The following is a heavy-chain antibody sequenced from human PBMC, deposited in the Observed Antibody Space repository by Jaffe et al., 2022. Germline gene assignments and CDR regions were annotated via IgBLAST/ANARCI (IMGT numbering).Heavy chain of an antibody. D-gene: IGHD6-6*01. CDR3: AKSKPPWAARVNDY. CDR2: ITGGSISI. CDR1: GFTFSSYA. Sequence: EVQLLDSGGGLVQPGGSLRLSCAASGFTFSSYAMSWVRQAPGKGLEWVAAITGGSISIYYTDSVKGRFTISRDNSKNTLYLQMNSLRAEDTATYYCAKSKPPWAARVNDYWGQGTLVTVSS. J-gene: IGHJ4*02. V-gene: IGHV3-23*01.